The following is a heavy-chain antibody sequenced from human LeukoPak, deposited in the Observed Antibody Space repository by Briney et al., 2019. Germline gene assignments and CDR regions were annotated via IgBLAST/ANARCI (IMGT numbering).Heavy chain of an antibody. CDR1: GGSISSSNHY. CDR3: ARIEYSGPLDY. Sequence: SETLSLTCTVSGGSISSSNHYWGWTRQPPGKGLECIGSIYYSGRTYYNPSLKSRVTISLDTSKNQFSLKLSSVTAADTAVYYCARIEYSGPLDYWGQGTLVIVSS. D-gene: IGHD1-26*01. V-gene: IGHV4-39*07. CDR2: IYYSGRT. J-gene: IGHJ4*02.